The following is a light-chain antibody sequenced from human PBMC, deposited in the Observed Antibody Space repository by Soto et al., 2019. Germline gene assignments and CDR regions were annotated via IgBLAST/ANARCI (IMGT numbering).Light chain of an antibody. V-gene: IGKV1-39*01. CDR2: GAS. CDR1: QTINNF. CDR3: QQRHSSPRT. Sequence: DIQMTQSPSSLFASVGDRVTVTCRASQTINNFLNWYHKKPGKAPKLLIYGASSLQSGVPSRFSGGGSGTTFTLTIISVQPEDFGSYYCQQRHSSPRTFGKGTTV. J-gene: IGKJ1*01.